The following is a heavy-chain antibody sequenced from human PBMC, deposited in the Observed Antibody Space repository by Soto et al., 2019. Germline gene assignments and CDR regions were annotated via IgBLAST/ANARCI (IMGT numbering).Heavy chain of an antibody. Sequence: GGSLRLSCAVSGFSFGTYWMSWVRQAPGKGLEWLASIKQDGSERYYLDSVKGRFTISRDNAKDSLSLQMNSLRGEDTAFYYCARDVGPITSCGEALSGYFDFWGQGTMVTVAS. CDR1: GFSFGTYW. D-gene: IGHD3-3*01. J-gene: IGHJ4*02. V-gene: IGHV3-7*03. CDR3: ARDVGPITSCGEALSGYFDF. CDR2: IKQDGSER.